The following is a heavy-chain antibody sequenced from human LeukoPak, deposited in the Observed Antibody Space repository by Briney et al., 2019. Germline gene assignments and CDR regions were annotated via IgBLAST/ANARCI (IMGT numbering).Heavy chain of an antibody. D-gene: IGHD1-7*01. CDR3: ARDRITGTTVGAFDI. J-gene: IGHJ3*02. V-gene: IGHV4-30-2*01. CDR1: GGSISSGGYS. CDR2: IYHSGST. Sequence: SETLSLTCAVSGGSISSGGYSWSWIRQLPGKGLEWIGYIYHSGSTYYNPSLKSRVTISVDRSKNQFSLKLSSVTAADTAVYYCARDRITGTTVGAFDIWGQGTMVTVSS.